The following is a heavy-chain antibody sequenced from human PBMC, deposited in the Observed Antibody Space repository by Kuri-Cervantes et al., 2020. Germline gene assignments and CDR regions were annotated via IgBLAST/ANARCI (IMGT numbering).Heavy chain of an antibody. CDR3: AREYSHDNYYMDV. CDR1: GFASSVHG. V-gene: IGHV3-30*02. Sequence: GESLKISCAASGFASSVHGIHWVRQPPGKGLEWVAFVRFDGGIAYYRDSVEGRFIVSRDNPRNMIYLQLNSLRPEDTAVYYCAREYSHDNYYMDVWGKGTTVTVSS. CDR2: VRFDGGIA. J-gene: IGHJ6*03. D-gene: IGHD2/OR15-2a*01.